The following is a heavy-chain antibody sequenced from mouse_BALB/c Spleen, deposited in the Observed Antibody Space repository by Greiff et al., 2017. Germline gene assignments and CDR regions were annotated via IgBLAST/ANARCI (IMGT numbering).Heavy chain of an antibody. CDR3: AGITTPFAY. Sequence: VQLKESGAELVKPGASVKLSCTASGFNIKDTYMHWVKQRPEQGLEWIGRIDPANGNTKYDPKFQGKATITADTSSNTAYLQLSSLTSEDTAVYYCAGITTPFAYWGQGTLVTVSA. CDR1: GFNIKDTY. D-gene: IGHD2-4*01. J-gene: IGHJ3*01. CDR2: IDPANGNT. V-gene: IGHV14-3*02.